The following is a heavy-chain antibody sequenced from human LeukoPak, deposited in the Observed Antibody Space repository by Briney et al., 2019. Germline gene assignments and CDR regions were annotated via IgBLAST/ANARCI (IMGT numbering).Heavy chain of an antibody. CDR3: ARDSSSYYFDY. J-gene: IGHJ4*02. D-gene: IGHD6-6*01. V-gene: IGHV3-33*01. CDR1: GFTFSSYG. CDR2: IWYDGSNK. Sequence: PGGSLRLSCEASGFTFSSYGMHWVRQAPGKGLEWVAVIWYDGSNKYYADSVKGRFTISRDNSKNTLYLQMNSLRAEDTAVYYCARDSSSYYFDYWGQGTLVTVSS.